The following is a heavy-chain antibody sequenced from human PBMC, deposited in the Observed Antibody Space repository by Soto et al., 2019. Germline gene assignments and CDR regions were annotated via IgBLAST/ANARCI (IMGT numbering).Heavy chain of an antibody. D-gene: IGHD3-10*01. V-gene: IGHV3-23*01. J-gene: IGHJ5*02. CDR2: ISGSGGIT. Sequence: EVQLLESGGGLVQPGGSLRLSCAASGFTFSSYAMSWVRQAPGKGLEWVSDISGSGGITYYADSVKGRFTISRDNSQNTLYPQMNSLRAEDTAVYYCAKSAMVRGGGWFDPWGQGTLVTVSS. CDR1: GFTFSSYA. CDR3: AKSAMVRGGGWFDP.